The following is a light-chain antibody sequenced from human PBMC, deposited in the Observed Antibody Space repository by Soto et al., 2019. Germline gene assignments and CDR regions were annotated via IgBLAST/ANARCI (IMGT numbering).Light chain of an antibody. Sequence: EIVLTQSPGTLSLSPGERATLSCRASQTLSASSNLAWYHQKPGQAPRLLIYDASRRATGIPDRFSGSGSGTDFTRTISRLEPEDFAVYYCQQYGSSPTFGRGTRLEIK. CDR2: DAS. J-gene: IGKJ5*01. CDR3: QQYGSSPT. CDR1: QTLSASSN. V-gene: IGKV3-20*01.